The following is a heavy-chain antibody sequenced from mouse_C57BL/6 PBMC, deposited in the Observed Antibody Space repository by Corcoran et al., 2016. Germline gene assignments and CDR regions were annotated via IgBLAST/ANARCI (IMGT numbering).Heavy chain of an antibody. Sequence: QVQLQQSGAELVKPGASVKISGKASGYAFSSDWMNWVQQRPGKGLEWIGQIYPGDGDTNYNGKFKGKATLTADKSSSTAYMQLSSLTSEDSAVYFCARRYYYGSSYDFDYWGQGTTLTVSS. CDR1: GYAFSSDW. CDR2: IYPGDGDT. J-gene: IGHJ2*01. V-gene: IGHV1-80*01. CDR3: ARRYYYGSSYDFDY. D-gene: IGHD1-1*01.